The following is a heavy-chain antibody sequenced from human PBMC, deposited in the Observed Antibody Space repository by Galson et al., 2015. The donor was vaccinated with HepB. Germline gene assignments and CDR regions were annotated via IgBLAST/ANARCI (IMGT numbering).Heavy chain of an antibody. Sequence: QSGAEVKKPGESLQISCKGSGCSFTSYWIGWVRQMPGKGLEWMGIIYPGDSDTRYSPSFQGQVTISADKSISTAYLQWSSLKASDTAMYYCARHPYVRRMGDGYNFGWFDLWGQGTLVTVSS. D-gene: IGHD5-24*01. V-gene: IGHV5-51*01. CDR3: ARHPYVRRMGDGYNFGWFDL. CDR1: GCSFTSYW. J-gene: IGHJ5*02. CDR2: IYPGDSDT.